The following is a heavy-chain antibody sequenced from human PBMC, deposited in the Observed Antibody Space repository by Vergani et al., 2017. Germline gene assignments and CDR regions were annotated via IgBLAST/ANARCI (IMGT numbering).Heavy chain of an antibody. J-gene: IGHJ6*02. CDR3: ARVMYRDEASTGYRLEGMDI. D-gene: IGHD3-9*01. CDR2: IYYSGST. Sequence: QVQLHESGPGLVKPSQTLSLTCTVSGGSISSGGYYWSWIRQHPGKGLEWIGYIYYSGSTYYNPSLNSRVTMSVDTSKNQFSLKLRSVTAADTAVYFCARVMYRDEASTGYRLEGMDIWGQGTTVTISS. CDR1: GGSISSGGYY. V-gene: IGHV4-31*03.